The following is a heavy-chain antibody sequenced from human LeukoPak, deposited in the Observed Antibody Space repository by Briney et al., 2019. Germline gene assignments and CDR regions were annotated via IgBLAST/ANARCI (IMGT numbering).Heavy chain of an antibody. J-gene: IGHJ4*02. Sequence: PGGSLRLSCAASGFTFTTYWMSWVRQAPGKGLEWVANIKQDGSEKYYVDSVKGRFTISRDNAKNSLYLQMNSLRAEDTAVYYCATSEVGALIDYWGQGTLVTVSS. CDR3: ATSEVGALIDY. CDR2: IKQDGSEK. V-gene: IGHV3-7*01. CDR1: GFTFTTYW. D-gene: IGHD1-26*01.